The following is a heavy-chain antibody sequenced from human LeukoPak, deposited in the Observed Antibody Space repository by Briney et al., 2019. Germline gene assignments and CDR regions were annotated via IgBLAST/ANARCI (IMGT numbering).Heavy chain of an antibody. Sequence: SETLSLTCTVSGGSISSYYWSWTRQPPGKGLEWIGYIYYSGSTNYNPSLKSRVTISVDTSKNQFSLKLSSVTAADTAVYYCARGRRVSAAAAKYYLDYWGQGTLVTVSS. J-gene: IGHJ4*02. CDR2: IYYSGST. V-gene: IGHV4-59*01. CDR3: ARGRRVSAAAAKYYLDY. D-gene: IGHD6-13*01. CDR1: GGSISSYY.